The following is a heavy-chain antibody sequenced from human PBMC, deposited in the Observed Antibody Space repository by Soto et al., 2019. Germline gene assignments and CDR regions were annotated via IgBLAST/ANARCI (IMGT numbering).Heavy chain of an antibody. D-gene: IGHD4-17*01. CDR3: ARSNYGGNSRKFDP. J-gene: IGHJ5*02. CDR1: GGTFSSYA. Sequence: SVNVSFKAAGGTFSSYASSWVRQAPGQGLEWMGGIIPIFGTANYAQKFQGRVTITADESTSTAYMELSSLRSEDTAVYYCARSNYGGNSRKFDPWGQGPLVTVSS. CDR2: IIPIFGTA. V-gene: IGHV1-69*13.